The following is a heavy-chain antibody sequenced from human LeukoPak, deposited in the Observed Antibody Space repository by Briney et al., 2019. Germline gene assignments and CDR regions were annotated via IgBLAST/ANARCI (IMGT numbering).Heavy chain of an antibody. CDR3: ARGLNYYDSSLSGWSAFDI. CDR2: IGTAGDT. V-gene: IGHV3-13*01. J-gene: IGHJ3*02. Sequence: GGSLRLSCAASGFTFSSYDVHWVRQATGKGLEWVSAIGTAGDTYYPGSVKGRFTISRENAKNSLYLQMNSLRAGDTAVYYCARGLNYYDSSLSGWSAFDIWGQGTMVTVSS. CDR1: GFTFSSYD. D-gene: IGHD3-22*01.